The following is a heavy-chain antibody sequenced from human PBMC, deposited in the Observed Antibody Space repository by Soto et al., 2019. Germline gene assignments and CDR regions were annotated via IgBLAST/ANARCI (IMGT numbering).Heavy chain of an antibody. CDR3: ARGGSYCGGDCPIYYYYYGMDV. D-gene: IGHD2-21*02. V-gene: IGHV1-2*04. J-gene: IGHJ6*02. CDR2: INPNSGGT. Sequence: ASVKVSCKASGYTFTGYYMHWVRQAPGQGLEWMGWINPNSGGTNYAQKFQGWVTMTRDTSISTAYMELSRLRSDDTAVYYCARGGSYCGGDCPIYYYYYGMDVWGQGTTVTVSS. CDR1: GYTFTGYY.